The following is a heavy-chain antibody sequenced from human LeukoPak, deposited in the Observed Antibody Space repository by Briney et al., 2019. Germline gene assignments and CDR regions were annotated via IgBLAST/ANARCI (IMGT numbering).Heavy chain of an antibody. Sequence: ASVKVSCKASGYTFTGYYMHWVRQAPGQGLEWMGWINPNSGGTNYAQKFQGRVTMTRDTSTSTAYMELSRLRSDDTAVYYCAYDGSGYYYVAFDYWGQGTLVTVSS. J-gene: IGHJ4*02. CDR2: INPNSGGT. CDR1: GYTFTGYY. D-gene: IGHD3-22*01. CDR3: AYDGSGYYYVAFDY. V-gene: IGHV1-2*02.